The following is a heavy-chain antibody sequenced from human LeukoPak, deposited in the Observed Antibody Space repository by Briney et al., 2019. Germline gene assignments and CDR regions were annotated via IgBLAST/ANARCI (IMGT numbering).Heavy chain of an antibody. CDR3: ARLKYGNNYFDY. Sequence: SGPALVKPTQTLTLTCTFSGFSLSTSGMRVSWIRQPPGKALEWLARIDWDDDKFYNSTLETRLTISKDTSKNQVVLTMTNRDPADTATYYCARLKYGNNYFDYWGQGILVTVSS. CDR1: GFSLSTSGMR. J-gene: IGHJ4*02. CDR2: IDWDDDK. D-gene: IGHD2/OR15-2a*01. V-gene: IGHV2-70*04.